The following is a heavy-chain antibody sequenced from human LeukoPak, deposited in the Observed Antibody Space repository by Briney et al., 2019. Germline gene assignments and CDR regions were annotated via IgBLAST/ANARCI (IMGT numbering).Heavy chain of an antibody. V-gene: IGHV3-74*01. CDR3: VARYCSNGVCHFY. CDR2: INSDGSTT. CDR1: GFXFSSYW. Sequence: GGSLRLSCEASGFXFSSYWIHWVRQAPGKGLVWVSRINSDGSTTNYADSVKGRFTISRDNAKNTLYLQMNSLRAEDTAVYYCVARYCSNGVCHFYWGQGTLVTVSS. J-gene: IGHJ4*02. D-gene: IGHD2-8*01.